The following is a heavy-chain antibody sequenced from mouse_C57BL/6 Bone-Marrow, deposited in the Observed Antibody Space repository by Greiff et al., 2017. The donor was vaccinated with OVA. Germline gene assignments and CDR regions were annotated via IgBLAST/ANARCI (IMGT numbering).Heavy chain of an antibody. CDR3: ARTYYDYRWYWYFDV. D-gene: IGHD2-4*01. J-gene: IGHJ1*03. CDR1: GYTFTSYW. V-gene: IGHV1-52*01. CDR2: IDPSDSET. Sequence: QVQLQQSGAELVRPGSSVKLSCKASGYTFTSYWMHWVKQRPIQGLEWIGNIDPSDSETHYNQKFKDKATLTVDKSSSTAYMQLSSLTSEDSAVYYCARTYYDYRWYWYFDVWGTGTTVTVSS.